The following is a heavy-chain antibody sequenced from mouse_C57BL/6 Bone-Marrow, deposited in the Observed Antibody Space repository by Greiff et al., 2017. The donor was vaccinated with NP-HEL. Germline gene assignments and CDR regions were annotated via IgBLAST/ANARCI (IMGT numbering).Heavy chain of an antibody. D-gene: IGHD1-1*01. CDR2: IRSKSSNYAT. CDR1: GFTFNTYA. CDR3: VRGGGYYYGSSYTWFAY. V-gene: IGHV10-3*01. J-gene: IGHJ3*01. Sequence: EAGGGLVQPKGSLKLSCAASGFTFNTYAMHWVRQAPGKGLEWVARIRSKSSNYATYYADSVKDRFTISRDDSQSMLYLQMNNLKTEDTAMYYCVRGGGYYYGSSYTWFAYWGQGTLVTVSA.